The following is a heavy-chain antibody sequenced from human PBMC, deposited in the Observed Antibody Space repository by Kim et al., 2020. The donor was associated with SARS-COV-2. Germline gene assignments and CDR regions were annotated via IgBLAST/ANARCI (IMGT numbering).Heavy chain of an antibody. J-gene: IGHJ4*02. CDR1: GGSFSGYY. CDR2: INHSGST. Sequence: SETLSLTCAVYGGSFSGYYWSWIRQPPGKGLEWIGEINHSGSTNYNPSLKSRVTISVDTSKNQFSLKLSSVTAADTAVYYCASVNSSSWFPLDYWGQGTLVTVSS. V-gene: IGHV4-34*01. D-gene: IGHD6-13*01. CDR3: ASVNSSSWFPLDY.